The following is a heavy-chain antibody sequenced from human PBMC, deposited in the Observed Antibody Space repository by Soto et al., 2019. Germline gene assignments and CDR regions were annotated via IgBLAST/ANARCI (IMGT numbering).Heavy chain of an antibody. D-gene: IGHD3-22*01. J-gene: IGHJ4*02. CDR1: GYTLTELS. CDR2: FDPEDGET. V-gene: IGHV1-24*01. CDR3: ATEPHYDSPGSFDY. Sequence: ASVKVSCKVSGYTLTELSMHWVRQAPGKGLGWMGGFDPEDGETIYAQKFQGRVTMTEDTSTDTAYMELSSLRSEDTAVYYCATEPHYDSPGSFDYWGQGTLVTVSS.